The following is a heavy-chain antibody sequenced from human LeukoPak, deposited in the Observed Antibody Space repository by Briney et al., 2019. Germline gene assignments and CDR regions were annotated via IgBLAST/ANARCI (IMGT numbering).Heavy chain of an antibody. CDR1: GFTFSSYA. V-gene: IGHV3-7*03. Sequence: GGSLRLSCAASGFTFSSYAMSWVRQAPGEGLEWVANINQDGSEKYYVDSVKGRFTISRDNAKNSLYLQMNSLRAEDTAVYYCARDPPLYPVNYFDYWGQGTLVTVSS. CDR3: ARDPPLYPVNYFDY. CDR2: INQDGSEK. D-gene: IGHD2-2*02. J-gene: IGHJ4*02.